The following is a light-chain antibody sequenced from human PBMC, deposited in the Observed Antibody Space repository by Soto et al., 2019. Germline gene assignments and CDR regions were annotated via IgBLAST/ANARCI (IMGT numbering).Light chain of an antibody. Sequence: EIVLTQSPGTLSLSPGERATLSCRASQSVSSSYLAWYQQKPGQAPRLLIYGTSSSATGIPDRFSGSGSGTDFTLTISRLEPEDFAVYYCQHYVGSPFGGGTKVEIK. V-gene: IGKV3-20*01. CDR3: QHYVGSP. J-gene: IGKJ4*01. CDR2: GTS. CDR1: QSVSSSY.